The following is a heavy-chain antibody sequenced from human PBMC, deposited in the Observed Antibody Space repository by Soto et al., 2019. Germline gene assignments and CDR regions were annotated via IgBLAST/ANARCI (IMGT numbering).Heavy chain of an antibody. D-gene: IGHD5-12*01. CDR1: GGSISSSSYY. J-gene: IGHJ6*03. Sequence: SETLSLTCTVSGGSISSSSYYWGWIRQPPGKGLEWIGSIYYSGSTYYNPSLKSRVTISVDTSKNQFSLKLGSVTAADTAVYYCARLGWASVATRGWYYYYYMDVWGKGTTVTVSS. CDR2: IYYSGST. V-gene: IGHV4-39*01. CDR3: ARLGWASVATRGWYYYYYMDV.